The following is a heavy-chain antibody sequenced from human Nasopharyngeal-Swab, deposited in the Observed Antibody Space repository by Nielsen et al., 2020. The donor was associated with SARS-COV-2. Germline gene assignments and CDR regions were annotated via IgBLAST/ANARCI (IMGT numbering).Heavy chain of an antibody. CDR2: IWYDGSNK. CDR3: AREGMVYAMWEADGTDV. CDR1: GFTFSSYG. V-gene: IGHV3-33*01. Sequence: GESLKISCAASGFTFSSYGMHWVRQAPGKGLEWVAVIWYDGSNKYYADSVKGRFTISRDNSKNKLYLQMNSLRAEDTAVYYCAREGMVYAMWEADGTDVWGQGTTVTVSS. D-gene: IGHD2-8*01. J-gene: IGHJ6*02.